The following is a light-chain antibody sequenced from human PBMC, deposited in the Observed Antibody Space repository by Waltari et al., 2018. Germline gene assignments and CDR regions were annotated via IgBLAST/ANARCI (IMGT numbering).Light chain of an antibody. Sequence: DIVLTQSPCTLSLSPGERATLSCRASQSVGRSLAWYQQIPGQAPRLLIYGASSRATGIPDRFSGSGSGTDFSLTISRLEPEDFAVYFCQHYVRLPATFGQGTKVAI. CDR1: QSVGRS. J-gene: IGKJ1*01. CDR3: QHYVRLPAT. V-gene: IGKV3-20*01. CDR2: GAS.